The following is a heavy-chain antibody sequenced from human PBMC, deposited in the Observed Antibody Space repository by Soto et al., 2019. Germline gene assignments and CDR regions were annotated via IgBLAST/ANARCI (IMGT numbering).Heavy chain of an antibody. Sequence: GGSLRLSCAASGFTVSSNYMSWVRQAPGKGLEWVSVIYSGGSTYYADSVKGRFTISRDNSKNTLYLQMNSLRAEETAVYYCARSRRYSYGYYFDYWGQGTLVTVSS. D-gene: IGHD5-18*01. CDR3: ARSRRYSYGYYFDY. CDR1: GFTVSSNY. CDR2: IYSGGST. J-gene: IGHJ4*02. V-gene: IGHV3-53*01.